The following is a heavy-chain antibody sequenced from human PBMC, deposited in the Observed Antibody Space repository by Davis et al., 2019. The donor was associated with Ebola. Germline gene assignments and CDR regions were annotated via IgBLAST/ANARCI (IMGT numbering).Heavy chain of an antibody. CDR1: GFTFSSYA. D-gene: IGHD3-10*01. CDR3: ARAGFGEIYFDY. CDR2: IGTAGDP. Sequence: PGGSLRLSCAASGFTFSSYAMHWVRQATGKGLEWVSAIGTAGDPYYPGSVKSRFTISREKAKNSLYLQMNSLRGEDTAVYYCARAGFGEIYFDYWGQGTLVTVSS. J-gene: IGHJ4*02. V-gene: IGHV3-13*05.